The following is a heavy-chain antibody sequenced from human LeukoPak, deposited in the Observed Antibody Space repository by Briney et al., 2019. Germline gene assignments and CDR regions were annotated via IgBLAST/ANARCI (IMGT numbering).Heavy chain of an antibody. CDR2: IYYGGNT. V-gene: IGHV4-59*08. J-gene: IGHJ4*02. CDR3: ARTPITTAGMLDN. Sequence: SEILSLTCTVSGGSISSYYWSWIRQPPGKGLEWIGYIYYGGNTNYNPSLKSRVTISIDTSNNQFSLKLPSVTAADPAVYYCARTPITTAGMLDNWGQGTLVTVSP. CDR1: GGSISSYY. D-gene: IGHD6-13*01.